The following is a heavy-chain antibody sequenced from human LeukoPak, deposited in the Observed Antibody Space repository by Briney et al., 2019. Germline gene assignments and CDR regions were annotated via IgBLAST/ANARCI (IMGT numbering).Heavy chain of an antibody. CDR3: AKEPYSVSRRYYFDY. CDR1: WFTYSYYA. D-gene: IGHD6-13*01. J-gene: IGHJ4*02. V-gene: IGHV3-23*01. Sequence: GFLRPSCAASWFTYSYYAMTWVRQASGEGVEWGLAISGSGGSTYYADSVKGRFTISRDNSKNTLYLQMNSLRAEDTAVYYCAKEPYSVSRRYYFDYWGQGTLVTVSS. CDR2: ISGSGGST.